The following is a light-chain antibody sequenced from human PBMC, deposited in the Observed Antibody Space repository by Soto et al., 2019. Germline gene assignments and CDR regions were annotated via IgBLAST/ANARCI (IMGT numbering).Light chain of an antibody. V-gene: IGLV8-61*01. Sequence: QTVVTQEPSFSVSPGETFTLTCGLSSGSVSTGYYPTWYQQTPGQAPRTLIYSTNTRSSGVPNRFSGSILGDKAALTITGAQTHDQADYYCVLYMGSGIWVFGGGTKLTVL. CDR1: SGSVSTGYY. CDR2: STN. J-gene: IGLJ3*02. CDR3: VLYMGSGIWV.